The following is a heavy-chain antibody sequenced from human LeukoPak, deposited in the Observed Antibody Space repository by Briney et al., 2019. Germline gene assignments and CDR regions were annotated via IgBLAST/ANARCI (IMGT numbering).Heavy chain of an antibody. D-gene: IGHD1-1*01. J-gene: IGHJ4*02. CDR2: INHSGST. CDR3: ARKGTTRRTSFDY. Sequence: SETLSLTCAVYGGSFSGYYWSWIRQPPGKGLEWIGEINHSGSTNYNPSLKSRVTISVDTSKNQLSLKLSSVTAADTAVYYCARKGTTRRTSFDYWGQGTLVTVSS. CDR1: GGSFSGYY. V-gene: IGHV4-34*01.